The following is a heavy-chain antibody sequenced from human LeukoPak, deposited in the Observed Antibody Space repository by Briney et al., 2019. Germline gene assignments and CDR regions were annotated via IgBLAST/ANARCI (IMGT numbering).Heavy chain of an antibody. CDR1: GGSFSGYY. CDR2: INHSGST. CDR3: TRENGDYAYDH. D-gene: IGHD4-17*01. J-gene: IGHJ4*02. V-gene: IGHV4-34*01. Sequence: PSETLSLTCAVYGGSFSGYYWSWIRQPPGKGLEWIGEINHSGSTNYNPSLKSRVTISVDTSKNQFSLRLSSVTVADTAVYYCTRENGDYAYDHWGQGTLVTVSS.